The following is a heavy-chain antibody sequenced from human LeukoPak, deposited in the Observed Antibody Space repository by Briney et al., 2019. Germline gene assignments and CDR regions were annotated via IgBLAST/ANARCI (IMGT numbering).Heavy chain of an antibody. D-gene: IGHD6-13*01. CDR1: GYTLTEIS. CDR2: FDPEDGET. Sequence: ASVKVSCKVSGYTLTEISMHWVRQAPGKGLEWMGGFDPEDGETIYAQKFQGRVTMTEDTSTDTAYMELSSLRSEDTAAYYCATASIAAAEDYYYYGMDVWGQGTTVTVSS. CDR3: ATASIAAAEDYYYYGMDV. V-gene: IGHV1-24*01. J-gene: IGHJ6*02.